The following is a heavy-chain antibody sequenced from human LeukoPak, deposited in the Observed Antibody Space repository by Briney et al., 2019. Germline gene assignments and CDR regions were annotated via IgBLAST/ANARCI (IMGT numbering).Heavy chain of an antibody. CDR1: GFTFSSYA. Sequence: PGGSLRLSCAASGFTFSSYAMSWVRQSPGKGLEWVSLISGRDSNTYYADSVEGRFTISRDNSKNTLYLQMNSLSAEDTAVYYCAKRSDYGDNGNYFDYWGQGTPVTVSS. V-gene: IGHV3-23*01. J-gene: IGHJ4*02. CDR3: AKRSDYGDNGNYFDY. D-gene: IGHD4-23*01. CDR2: ISGRDSNT.